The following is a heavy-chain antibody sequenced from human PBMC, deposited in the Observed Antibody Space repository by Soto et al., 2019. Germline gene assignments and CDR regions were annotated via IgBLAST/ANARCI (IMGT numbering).Heavy chain of an antibody. V-gene: IGHV1-69*01. D-gene: IGHD2-21*01. Sequence: QAQLVQSGAEVKSPGSSVKVSCQASGVTFSTYGISWLRQVPGQGLDWMGGSIAVFGAPKSAQKFPYRVTRTADESTHTAYMELRSLTSEDTAGYYCATFPWHFETSDSRCDNWGQAAQVPGAS. J-gene: IGHJ1*01. CDR1: GVTFSTYG. CDR2: SIAVFGAP. CDR3: ATFPWHFETSDSRCDN.